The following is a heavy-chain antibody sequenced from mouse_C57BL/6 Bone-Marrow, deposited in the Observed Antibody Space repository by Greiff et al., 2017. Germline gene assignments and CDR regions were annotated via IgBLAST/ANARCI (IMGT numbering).Heavy chain of an antibody. J-gene: IGHJ3*01. CDR1: GYTFTSYW. D-gene: IGHD4-1*01. CDR2: IHPNSGST. CDR3: ARCWAWFAY. V-gene: IGHV1-64*01. Sequence: QVQLQQPGAELVKPGASVKLSCKASGYTFTSYWMHWVKQRPGQGLEWIGMIHPNSGSTNYNEKFKSKGKLTVDKSDSTAYMQLSRLTYKDAAVYYCARCWAWFAYWGQGTLVTVSA.